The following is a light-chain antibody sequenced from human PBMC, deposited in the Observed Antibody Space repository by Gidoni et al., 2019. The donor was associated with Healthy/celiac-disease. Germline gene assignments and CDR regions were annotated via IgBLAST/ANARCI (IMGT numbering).Light chain of an antibody. V-gene: IGKV3-20*01. CDR2: VAS. Sequence: DIVLTLSPCTLSLYTGERATLTCRASQSVSSSYLAWYQQKPGQAPRLLIYVASSRATGIPYRFSGSGSGTDFTLTISRLEPEDFAVYYCQQYGSSPLTFGQGTKVEIK. CDR1: QSVSSSY. CDR3: QQYGSSPLT. J-gene: IGKJ1*01.